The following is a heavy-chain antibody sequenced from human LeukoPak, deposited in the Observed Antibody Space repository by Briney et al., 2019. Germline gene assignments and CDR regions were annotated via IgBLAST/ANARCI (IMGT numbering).Heavy chain of an antibody. V-gene: IGHV3-21*04. CDR2: IGSSSDYI. CDR3: AKGSSVDPINWFDP. D-gene: IGHD3-9*01. CDR1: GFTFSSYT. Sequence: PGGSLRLSCAASGFTFSSYTMNWVPQAPGKGLEWVSSIGSSSDYIYYADSLKGRFTISRDNSKNTLYLQMNSLRAEDTAVYYCAKGSSVDPINWFDPWGQGTLATVSS. J-gene: IGHJ5*02.